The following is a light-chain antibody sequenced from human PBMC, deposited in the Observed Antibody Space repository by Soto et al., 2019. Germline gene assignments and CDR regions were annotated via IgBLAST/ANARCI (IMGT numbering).Light chain of an antibody. CDR3: QQYKSFPRT. J-gene: IGKJ2*01. CDR1: QSLGSW. CDR2: KAS. Sequence: DLHLTQSPSTLSASVGDRVTITCRASQSLGSWLAWYQQKPGKAPKLLIYKASILEIGVPSRFRGSGSGTEFTLTLSSLQPDDFATYYCQQYKSFPRTFGQGTKLET. V-gene: IGKV1-5*03.